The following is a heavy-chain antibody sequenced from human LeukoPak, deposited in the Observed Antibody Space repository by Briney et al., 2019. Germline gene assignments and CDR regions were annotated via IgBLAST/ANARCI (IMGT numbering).Heavy chain of an antibody. J-gene: IGHJ4*02. CDR2: IYSAGTT. CDR1: GFTVSTNY. CDR3: ARGLASTLLDY. D-gene: IGHD2-2*01. Sequence: AGGSLRLSCAASGFTVSTNYMTWVRQAPGKGLEWVSLIYSAGTTYYADSVTGRFTISRDYSKNTLYLRMNSLRVEDTAVYYCARGLASTLLDYWGQGTLVTVSS. V-gene: IGHV3-53*01.